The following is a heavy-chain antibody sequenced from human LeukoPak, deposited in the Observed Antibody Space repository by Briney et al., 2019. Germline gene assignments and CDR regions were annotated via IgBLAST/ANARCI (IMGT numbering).Heavy chain of an antibody. CDR1: GFTFSRYS. D-gene: IGHD2-2*01. V-gene: IGHV3-21*01. J-gene: IGHJ4*02. CDR3: ANHLACGSTTCPSFDH. CDR2: ISHSGYDI. Sequence: GGSLRLSCAAYGFTFSRYSMNWVRQAPGKGLEWVSSISHSGYDIYYADSVKGRFTISRDNAKYSLSLQMNNLRIDDTAVYYCANHLACGSTTCPSFDHWGQGTLVPVSS.